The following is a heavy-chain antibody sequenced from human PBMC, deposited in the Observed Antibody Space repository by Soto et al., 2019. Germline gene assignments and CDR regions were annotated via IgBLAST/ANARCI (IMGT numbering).Heavy chain of an antibody. V-gene: IGHV4-4*07. J-gene: IGHJ4*02. CDR1: GGSISSYY. CDR3: AREGSSSWYPYFDY. Sequence: QVQLQESGPGLVKPSETLSLTCTVSGGSISSYYWSWIRQPAGKGLEWIGRIYTSGSTNYNPFLKSRVTMSVDTSKNQFSLKLSSVTAADTAVYYCAREGSSSWYPYFDYWGQGTLVTVSS. CDR2: IYTSGST. D-gene: IGHD6-13*01.